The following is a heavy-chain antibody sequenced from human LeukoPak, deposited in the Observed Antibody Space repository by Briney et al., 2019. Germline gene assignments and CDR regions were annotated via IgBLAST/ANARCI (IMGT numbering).Heavy chain of an antibody. V-gene: IGHV3-23*01. CDR2: ISGSGTNT. CDR1: GFTFSSYG. Sequence: GGTLRLSCAASGFTFSSYGMSWVRQAPGKGLEWVSAISGSGTNTYYADSVKGRFTISRDNSKNSLYLQMNSLRAEDTAVYYCARHVTVTPSYLYYYMDVWGKGTTVIVSS. J-gene: IGHJ6*03. D-gene: IGHD4-17*01. CDR3: ARHVTVTPSYLYYYMDV.